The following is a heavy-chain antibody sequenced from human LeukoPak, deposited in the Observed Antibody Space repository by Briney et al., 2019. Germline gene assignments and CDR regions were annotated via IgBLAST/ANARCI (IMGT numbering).Heavy chain of an antibody. D-gene: IGHD4-17*01. CDR1: GFTFSSCW. J-gene: IGHJ4*02. V-gene: IGHV3-74*01. Sequence: PGGSLRLSCAASGFTFSSCWMHWVRQAPGKGLWWVSRINSNGRTTNYADSVKGRFTISRDNAKNTLYLQMNSLRAEDTAVYYCVRSGFSSGELYWGQGALVTVSS. CDR2: INSNGRTT. CDR3: VRSGFSSGELY.